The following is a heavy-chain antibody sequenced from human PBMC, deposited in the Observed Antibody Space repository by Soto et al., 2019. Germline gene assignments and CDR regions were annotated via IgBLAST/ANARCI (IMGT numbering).Heavy chain of an antibody. J-gene: IGHJ1*01. D-gene: IGHD1-26*01. Sequence: PSETLSLTCAVYGGSFSGYYWSWIRQPPGKGLEWIGEINHSGSTNYNPSLKSRVTIPVDTSKNQLSLKLSSVTAADTAVYYCASVPVWIVGATPQLEWAECFQHWGQGTLVTVSS. CDR2: INHSGST. CDR1: GGSFSGYY. CDR3: ASVPVWIVGATPQLEWAECFQH. V-gene: IGHV4-34*01.